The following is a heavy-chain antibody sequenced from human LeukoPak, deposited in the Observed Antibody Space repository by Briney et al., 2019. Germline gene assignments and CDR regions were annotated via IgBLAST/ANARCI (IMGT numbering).Heavy chain of an antibody. Sequence: ASVKVSCKASGYTFTGYYMHWVRQAPGQGLEWMGIINPSGGSTSYAQKFQGRVTMTRDTSTSTVYMELSSLRSEDTAVYYCARGLYDILTGHSEGDWFDPWGQGTLVTVSS. J-gene: IGHJ5*02. CDR3: ARGLYDILTGHSEGDWFDP. CDR1: GYTFTGYY. D-gene: IGHD3-9*01. V-gene: IGHV1-46*01. CDR2: INPSGGST.